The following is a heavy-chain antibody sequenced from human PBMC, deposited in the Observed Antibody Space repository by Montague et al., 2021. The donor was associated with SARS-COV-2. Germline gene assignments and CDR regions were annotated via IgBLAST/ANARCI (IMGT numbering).Heavy chain of an antibody. V-gene: IGHV4-39*07. CDR1: DGSISSGSYC. J-gene: IGHJ4*02. D-gene: IGHD6-19*01. CDR2: IYYSGST. CDR3: ARERSSGWD. Sequence: SETLSPTCTVSDGSISSGSYCWGWIRQPPGKGLEWIGSIYYSGSTYKNPSLKSRVTLSVDTSENHFSLKLSSVTAADTAVYYCARERSSGWDWGQGTLVTVSS.